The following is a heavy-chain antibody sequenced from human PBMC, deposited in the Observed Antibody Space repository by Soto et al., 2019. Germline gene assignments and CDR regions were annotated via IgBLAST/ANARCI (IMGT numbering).Heavy chain of an antibody. V-gene: IGHV2-5*01. CDR3: AHGSGWLSDY. J-gene: IGHJ4*02. CDR2: IYWNDDN. CDR1: GFSLNSTAVG. Sequence: QITLKESGPTLVKPTQTLTLTCTFSGFSLNSTAVGVNWIRQPPRKALEWLALIYWNDDNHYSPSLRSRLTIPKDTSNNQVFLTMTNMDPMDTATYYCAHGSGWLSDYWGQGTLVTVSS. D-gene: IGHD6-19*01.